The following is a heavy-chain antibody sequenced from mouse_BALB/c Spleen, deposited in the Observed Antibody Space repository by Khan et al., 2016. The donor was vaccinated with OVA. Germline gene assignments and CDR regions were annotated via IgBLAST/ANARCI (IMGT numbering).Heavy chain of an antibody. CDR2: ISSGSTYT. CDR3: TRDGNYAHWYFDV. V-gene: IGHV5-6-4*01. CDR1: GFSFTSYT. J-gene: IGHJ1*01. D-gene: IGHD2-1*01. Sequence: EVELVESGGGLVRPGGSLKLSCAASGFSFTSYTMSWVRQTPEKRLEWVATISSGSTYTYYPDSVKGRFTISRDNAKNTLYRQMSSLKSEDTARYYCTRDGNYAHWYFDVWGAGTTVTVSS.